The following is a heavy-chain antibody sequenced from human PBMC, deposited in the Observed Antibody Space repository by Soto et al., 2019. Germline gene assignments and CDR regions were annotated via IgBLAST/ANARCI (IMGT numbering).Heavy chain of an antibody. J-gene: IGHJ6*02. D-gene: IGHD1-1*01. CDR2: ISSSSSYI. CDR3: ERDGGTNGTPEDV. Sequence: GGSLRLSCAASGFTFSSYSMNWVRQAPGKGLEWVSSISSSSSYIYYADSVKGRFTISRDNAKNSLYLQMNSLRAEDTAVYYCERDGGTNGTPEDVWGQGTTVTVYS. V-gene: IGHV3-21*01. CDR1: GFTFSSYS.